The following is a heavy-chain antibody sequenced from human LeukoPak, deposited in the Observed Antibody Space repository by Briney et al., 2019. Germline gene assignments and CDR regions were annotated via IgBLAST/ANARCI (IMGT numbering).Heavy chain of an antibody. J-gene: IGHJ4*02. V-gene: IGHV4-34*01. CDR2: SNHSGNT. Sequence: SETLSLTCAVYGGSFSGDYWSWIRQPPGKGLEWIGESNHSGNTNYNPSLKSRVTISVDTSKNQFSLKLSSVTAADTAVYYCARAYYYDSSGYPYYFDYWGQGTLVTVSS. CDR1: GGSFSGDY. D-gene: IGHD3-22*01. CDR3: ARAYYYDSSGYPYYFDY.